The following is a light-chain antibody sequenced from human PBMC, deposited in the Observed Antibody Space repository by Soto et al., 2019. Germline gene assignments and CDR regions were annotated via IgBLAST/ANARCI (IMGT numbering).Light chain of an antibody. J-gene: IGLJ1*01. V-gene: IGLV2-14*01. CDR1: SSDVGLYDF. Sequence: QSALTQPASVSGSPGQSITISCTGASSDVGLYDFVSWYQQHPGKAPKLLIYEVTYRPSGVSSRFSGSKSGNTASLTISGLQAEDEADYYCNSYTDTSTRYVFGTGTKVTVL. CDR3: NSYTDTSTRYV. CDR2: EVT.